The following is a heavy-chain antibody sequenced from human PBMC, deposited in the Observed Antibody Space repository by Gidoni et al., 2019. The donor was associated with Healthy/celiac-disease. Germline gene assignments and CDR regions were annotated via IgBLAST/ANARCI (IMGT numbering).Heavy chain of an antibody. D-gene: IGHD3-10*01. J-gene: IGHJ4*02. CDR3: VKEFHYYGSGSYGGYYFDY. V-gene: IGHV3-64D*06. Sequence: EVQLVESGGGLVQPGGSLRLSCSASGLTFSSYAMHWVRQAPGKGLEYVSAISSNGGSTYYADSVKGRFTISRDNSKNTLYLQMSSLRAEDTAVYYCVKEFHYYGSGSYGGYYFDYWGQGTLVTVSS. CDR1: GLTFSSYA. CDR2: ISSNGGST.